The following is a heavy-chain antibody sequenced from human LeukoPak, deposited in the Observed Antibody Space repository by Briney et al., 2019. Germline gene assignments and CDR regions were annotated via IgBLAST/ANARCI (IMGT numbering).Heavy chain of an antibody. CDR2: INHSGST. V-gene: IGHV4-34*01. CDR3: ARRGSYYYYSYYMDV. CDR1: GGSFSGYY. D-gene: IGHD1-26*01. J-gene: IGHJ6*03. Sequence: SETLSLTCAVYGGSFSGYYWSWIRQPPGKGLEWIGEINHSGSTNYNPSLKSRVTISVDTSKNQFSLKLSSVTAADTAVYYCARRGSYYYYSYYMDVWGKGTTVTISS.